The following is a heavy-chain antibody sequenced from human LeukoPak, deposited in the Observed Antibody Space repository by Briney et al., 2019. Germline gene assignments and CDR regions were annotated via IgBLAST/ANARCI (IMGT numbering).Heavy chain of an antibody. CDR1: GFIFSDYY. CDR3: ARVGSIAAAGTPDY. V-gene: IGHV3-11*06. J-gene: IGHJ4*02. Sequence: GGSLRLSCAASGFIFSDYYMTWIRQAPGKGLEWLSYISGSGSDTNYADSVKGRFTTSRDDAKNSLYLQMNSLRAEDTAVYYCARVGSIAAAGTPDYWGQGTLVTVSS. D-gene: IGHD6-13*01. CDR2: ISGSGSDT.